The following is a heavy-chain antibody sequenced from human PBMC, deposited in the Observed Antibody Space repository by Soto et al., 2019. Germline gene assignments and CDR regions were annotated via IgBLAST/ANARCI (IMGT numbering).Heavy chain of an antibody. J-gene: IGHJ3*02. Sequence: QVQLVQSGAEVKKPGSSVKVSCKASGGTFSSYAISWVRQAPGQGLEWLGGIIPIFGTANYAQKFQGRVTITADESTSTAYMELSSLRSEDTAVYYCARDYSSSYYYDLDAFDIWGQGTMVTVSS. V-gene: IGHV1-69*01. CDR1: GGTFSSYA. CDR3: ARDYSSSYYYDLDAFDI. CDR2: IIPIFGTA. D-gene: IGHD3-22*01.